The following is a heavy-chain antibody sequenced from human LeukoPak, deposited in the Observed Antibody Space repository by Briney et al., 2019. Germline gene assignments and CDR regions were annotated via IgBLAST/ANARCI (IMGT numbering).Heavy chain of an antibody. J-gene: IGHJ4*02. CDR3: AKAPGYCRGGSCYSRHYFDY. Sequence: GRSLSLSCAPSRFTFCSYGMHPVRQAPGKGLEWGAFIRYAGSKKYYADSVKGRFTISRDNSKNTLYLQMNSLRAEDTAVYYCAKAPGYCRGGSCYSRHYFDYWGQGTLVTVSS. D-gene: IGHD2-15*01. CDR1: RFTFCSYG. CDR2: IRYAGSKK. V-gene: IGHV3-30*02.